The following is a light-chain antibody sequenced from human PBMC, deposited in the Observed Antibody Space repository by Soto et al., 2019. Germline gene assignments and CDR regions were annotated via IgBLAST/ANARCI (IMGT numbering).Light chain of an antibody. CDR1: SSDVGGYNY. CDR2: DVS. J-gene: IGLJ1*01. Sequence: QSALTQPASVSGSPGQSITISCTGTSSDVGGYNYVSWYQQHPGKAPKLMIYDVSNRPSGVSNRFSGSKSGNTASLTISGLQAEDEADYYCNSYTTSSTYVFGTGPKVTVL. V-gene: IGLV2-14*01. CDR3: NSYTTSSTYV.